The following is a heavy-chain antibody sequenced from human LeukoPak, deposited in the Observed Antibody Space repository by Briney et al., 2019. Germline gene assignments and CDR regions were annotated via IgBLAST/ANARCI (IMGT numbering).Heavy chain of an antibody. CDR2: MNPNSGNT. Sequence: WASVKVSCKASGYTFTSYDINWVRQATGQGLEWMGWMNPNSGNTGYAQKFQGRVTITRNTSISTAYMELSSLRSEDTAVYYCARVGSGFWAFDIWGQGTMVTVSS. J-gene: IGHJ3*02. CDR1: GYTFTSYD. V-gene: IGHV1-8*03. D-gene: IGHD6-19*01. CDR3: ARVGSGFWAFDI.